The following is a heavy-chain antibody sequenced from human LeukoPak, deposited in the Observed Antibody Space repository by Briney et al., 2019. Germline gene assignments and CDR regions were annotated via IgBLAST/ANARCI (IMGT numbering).Heavy chain of an antibody. J-gene: IGHJ4*02. CDR3: ARIDSSGFYPAY. D-gene: IGHD3-22*01. CDR2: VYGGGTT. Sequence: GGSLRLSCAASGFTVSSNFMSWVRQAPGKGLEWVSVVYGGGTTYYADSVNGRSTISRDNSKNALYLQMNSLRVEHTAVYYCARIDSSGFYPAYWGQGTLVTVSS. CDR1: GFTVSSNF. V-gene: IGHV3-53*01.